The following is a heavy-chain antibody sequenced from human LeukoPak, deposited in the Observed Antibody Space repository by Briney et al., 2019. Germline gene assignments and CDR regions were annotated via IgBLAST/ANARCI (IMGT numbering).Heavy chain of an antibody. CDR2: IYSGGST. D-gene: IGHD1-1*01. CDR3: VGWNDERWVDY. CDR1: GFTVSSNY. V-gene: IGHV3-53*01. Sequence: GGSLRLSCAASGFTVSSNYMSWVRQTPGKGLEWVSVIYSGGSTYYADSEKGRFTISRDNSKNTLYLQMNSLRAEDTAVYYCVGWNDERWVDYWGQGTLVTVSS. J-gene: IGHJ4*02.